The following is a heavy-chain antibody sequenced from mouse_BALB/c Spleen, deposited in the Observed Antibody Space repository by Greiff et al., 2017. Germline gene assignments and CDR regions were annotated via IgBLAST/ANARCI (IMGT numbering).Heavy chain of an antibody. CDR2: ISSGGGNT. CDR1: GFTFSSYT. J-gene: IGHJ2*01. CDR3: ARNYGSSCDY. V-gene: IGHV5-9*03. Sequence: EVKLVESGGGLVKPGGSLKLSCAASGFTFSSYTMSWVRQTPEKRLEWVATISSGGGNTYYPDSVKGRFTISRDNAKNNLYLQMSSLRSEDTALYYCARNYGSSCDYWGQGTTLTVSS. D-gene: IGHD1-1*01.